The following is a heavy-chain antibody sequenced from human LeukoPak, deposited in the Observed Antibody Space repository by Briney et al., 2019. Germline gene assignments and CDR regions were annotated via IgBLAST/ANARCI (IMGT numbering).Heavy chain of an antibody. J-gene: IGHJ4*02. D-gene: IGHD1-1*01. V-gene: IGHV3-64D*09. CDR2: ISSNGGST. CDR3: VKVGAYNWNDGPFDY. Sequence: GGSLRLSCSASGFTFSSYAMHWVRQAPGKGLEYVSGISSNGGSTYYADSVKGRFTISRDNSKNTLYLQMSSLRAEDTAVYYCVKVGAYNWNDGPFDYWGQGTLVTVSS. CDR1: GFTFSSYA.